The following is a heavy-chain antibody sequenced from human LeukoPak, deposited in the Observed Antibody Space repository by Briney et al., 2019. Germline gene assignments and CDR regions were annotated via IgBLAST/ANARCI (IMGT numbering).Heavy chain of an antibody. J-gene: IGHJ4*02. V-gene: IGHV4-34*01. CDR3: ARSNDKGTVDY. CDR2: INHSGST. CDR1: GGSFSGYY. D-gene: IGHD3-9*01. Sequence: PSETLSLTCAVYGGSFSGYYWSWIRQPPGKGLEWIGEINHSGSTNYNPSLKSRVTISVDTSKNQFSLKLSSVTAADTAVYYCARSNDKGTVDYWGQGTLVSVSS.